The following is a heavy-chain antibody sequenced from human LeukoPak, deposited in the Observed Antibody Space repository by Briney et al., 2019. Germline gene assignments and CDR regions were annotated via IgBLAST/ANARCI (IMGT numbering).Heavy chain of an antibody. D-gene: IGHD3-9*01. CDR3: GGFDWHFDY. J-gene: IGHJ4*02. V-gene: IGHV3-30*04. Sequence: GRSLRLSCAASGFTFSSYAMHWVRQAPGKGLEWVAVISYDGSNKYYADSVKGRFTISRDNSKNTLYLQMNSLRAEDTAVYYCGGFDWHFDYWGQGTLVTVSS. CDR1: GFTFSSYA. CDR2: ISYDGSNK.